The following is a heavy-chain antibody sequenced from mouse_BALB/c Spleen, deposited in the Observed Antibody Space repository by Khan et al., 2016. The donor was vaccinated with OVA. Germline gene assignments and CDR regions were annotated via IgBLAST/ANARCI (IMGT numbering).Heavy chain of an antibody. CDR1: GFTFSDYG. V-gene: IGHV5-15*02. J-gene: IGHJ3*01. D-gene: IGHD1-2*01. Sequence: EVELVESGGGLVQPGGSRKLSCTASGFTFSDYGMAWVRQAPGKGPEWVAFISDLAYTIYYGDAVTGRFTISRENAKNTLYLEMHSLRSEDHAIYYCARGGGTAPFAYWGLGTLVTVSA. CDR2: ISDLAYTI. CDR3: ARGGGTAPFAY.